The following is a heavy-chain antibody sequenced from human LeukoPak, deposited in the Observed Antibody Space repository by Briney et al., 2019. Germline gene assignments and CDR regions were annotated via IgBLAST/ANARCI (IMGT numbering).Heavy chain of an antibody. CDR3: ARLRADDYDFWSGYLNALDI. CDR1: GYSFTSYW. J-gene: IGHJ3*02. Sequence: GESLKISCKGSGYSFTSYWIGWVRQMPGKGLEWMGIIYPGDSDTRYSPSFQGQVTISADKSISTAYLQWSSLKASDTAMYYCARLRADDYDFWSGYLNALDIWGQGTMVTVSS. V-gene: IGHV5-51*01. D-gene: IGHD3-3*01. CDR2: IYPGDSDT.